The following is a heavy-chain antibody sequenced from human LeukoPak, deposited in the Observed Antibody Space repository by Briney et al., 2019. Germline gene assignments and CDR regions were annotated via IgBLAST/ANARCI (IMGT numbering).Heavy chain of an antibody. D-gene: IGHD3-3*01. Sequence: DPGRSLRLSCAASGFTFSSYWMSWVRQAPGKGLEWVANIKQDGSEKYYVDSVKGRFTISRDNAKNSLYLQMNSLRAEDTAVYYCAGVYYDFWSGYPGYWGQGTLVTVSS. CDR2: IKQDGSEK. V-gene: IGHV3-7*04. CDR3: AGVYYDFWSGYPGY. J-gene: IGHJ4*02. CDR1: GFTFSSYW.